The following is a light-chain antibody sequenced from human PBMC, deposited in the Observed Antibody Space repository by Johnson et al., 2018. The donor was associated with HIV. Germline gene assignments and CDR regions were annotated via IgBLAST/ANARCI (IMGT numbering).Light chain of an antibody. CDR3: GAWDSSLNAYV. V-gene: IGLV1-51*01. Sequence: QSVLTQPPSVSAAPGQKVDISCSGSSSNIESDYVSWYQQLPGTAPKLLIYDNNKRPSGIPDRFFGSKSGTSATLDIPGLQTGDEGGYYCGAWDSSLNAYVFGAGTKVTVL. CDR2: DNN. CDR1: SSNIESDY. J-gene: IGLJ1*01.